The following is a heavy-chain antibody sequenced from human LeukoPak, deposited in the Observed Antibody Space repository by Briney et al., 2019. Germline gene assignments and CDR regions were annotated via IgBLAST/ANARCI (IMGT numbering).Heavy chain of an antibody. V-gene: IGHV3-48*02. D-gene: IGHD5-12*01. Sequence: GGSERLSCAASGFTFSNAWMSWIRQAPGKGLEWVSYISSSSNTIYYADSVKGRFTISRDNAKNSLYLQMNSLRDEDTAVYYCARDILTKQAYSGYDIWGQGTLVTVSS. J-gene: IGHJ4*02. CDR3: ARDILTKQAYSGYDI. CDR2: ISSSSNTI. CDR1: GFTFSNAW.